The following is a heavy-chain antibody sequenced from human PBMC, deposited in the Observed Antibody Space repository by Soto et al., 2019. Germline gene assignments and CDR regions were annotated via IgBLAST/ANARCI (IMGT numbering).Heavy chain of an antibody. D-gene: IGHD3-9*01. CDR1: GGSINSACHS. Sequence: QLQLQQSGPGLVKPSQTLSLTCTVSGGSINSACHSWGWVRQSPGKGLEWIGNSYHSGSGYYNPSLLSRVTISVDRSKAQFYLTLTSVAAADTAVYFCAGARYYDWCFDLWGRGTPVTVSS. CDR3: AGARYYDWCFDL. CDR2: SYHSGSG. J-gene: IGHJ4*02. V-gene: IGHV4-30-2*06.